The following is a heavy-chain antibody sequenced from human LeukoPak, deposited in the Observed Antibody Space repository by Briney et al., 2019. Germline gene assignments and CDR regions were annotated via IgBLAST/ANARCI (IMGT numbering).Heavy chain of an antibody. CDR1: GDSLSSNSAA. CDR3: ARDGSGYPQLLGDAFDI. Sequence: SETLSLACAISGDSLSSNSAAWNWIGQSPSRGLEWLGRTYYRSKWYNDYAVSVKSRITINPDTSKNQFSLQLNSVTPEDTAVYYCARDGSGYPQLLGDAFDIWGQGTMVTVSS. CDR2: TYYRSKWYN. D-gene: IGHD3-22*01. V-gene: IGHV6-1*01. J-gene: IGHJ3*02.